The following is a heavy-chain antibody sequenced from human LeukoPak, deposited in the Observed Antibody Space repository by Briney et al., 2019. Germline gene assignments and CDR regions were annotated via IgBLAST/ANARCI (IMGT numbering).Heavy chain of an antibody. CDR1: GGTFSSYA. D-gene: IGHD4-17*01. Sequence: SVKVSCKASGGTFSSYAISWVRQAPGQGLEWMGRIIPILGIANYAQKFQGTVTITADKSTSTAYMELSSLRSEDTAVYYCARVPLTTVTKFDYWGQGTLVTVSS. CDR2: IIPILGIA. CDR3: ARVPLTTVTKFDY. J-gene: IGHJ4*02. V-gene: IGHV1-69*04.